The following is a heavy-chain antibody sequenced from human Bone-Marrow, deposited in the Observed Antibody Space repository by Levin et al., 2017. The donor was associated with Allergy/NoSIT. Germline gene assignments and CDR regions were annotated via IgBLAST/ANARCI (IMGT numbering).Heavy chain of an antibody. CDR2: ITSSGNYI. CDR3: ASGPSLDY. J-gene: IGHJ4*02. V-gene: IGHV3-21*01. CDR1: GFTFSKYS. Sequence: PGGSLRLSCIASGFTFSKYSMNWVRQAPGKGLEWVSSITSSGNYIYYADSVKGRFTISRDSAKNSLYLHMNSLRVEDAAVYYCASGPSLDYWGQGTPVTVSS.